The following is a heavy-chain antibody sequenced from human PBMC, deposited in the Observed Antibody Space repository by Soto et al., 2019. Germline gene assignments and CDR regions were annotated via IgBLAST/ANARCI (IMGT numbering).Heavy chain of an antibody. Sequence: SETLSLTCTVSGGSISSYYWSWIRQPPGKGLEWIGYIYYSGSTNYNPSLKSRVTISVDTSKNQFSLKLSSVTAADTAVYYCGRDIGLGEIDYWGQGTLVTVSS. D-gene: IGHD3-16*01. V-gene: IGHV4-59*01. CDR2: IYYSGST. J-gene: IGHJ4*02. CDR1: GGSISSYY. CDR3: GRDIGLGEIDY.